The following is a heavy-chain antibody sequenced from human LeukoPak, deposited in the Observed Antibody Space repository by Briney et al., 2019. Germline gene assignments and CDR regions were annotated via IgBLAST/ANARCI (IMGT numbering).Heavy chain of an antibody. CDR2: IYHSGST. D-gene: IGHD5/OR15-5a*01. Sequence: SETLSLTCAVSGGSISSGGYSWSWIRQPPGKGLEWIGYIYHSGSTYYNPSLKSRVTISVDRSKNQFSLKLSSVTAADTAVYYCARGVESKYYFGYWGQGTLVTVSS. CDR3: ARGVESKYYFGY. V-gene: IGHV4-30-2*01. J-gene: IGHJ4*02. CDR1: GGSISSGGYS.